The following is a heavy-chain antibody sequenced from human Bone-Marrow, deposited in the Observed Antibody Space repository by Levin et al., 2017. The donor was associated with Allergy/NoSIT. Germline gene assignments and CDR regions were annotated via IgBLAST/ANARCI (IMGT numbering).Heavy chain of an antibody. CDR2: ISASSAGT. D-gene: IGHD6-13*01. V-gene: IGHV3-23*01. J-gene: IGHJ4*02. Sequence: AGGSLRLSCVASGFIFSNCPMSWVRQSPGKGLEWVSGISASSAGTYYRDSVKGRFTISRDNSKNTLHLHMNSLRAEDTAVYYCAKEPPIATSLTGHYFDFWGQGTLITVSS. CDR1: GFIFSNCP. CDR3: AKEPPIATSLTGHYFDF.